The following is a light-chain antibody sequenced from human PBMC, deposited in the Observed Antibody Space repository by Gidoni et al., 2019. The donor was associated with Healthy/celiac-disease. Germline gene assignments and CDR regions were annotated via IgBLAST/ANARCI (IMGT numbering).Light chain of an antibody. CDR3: LQDDNYPLT. Sequence: AIQITQSPSSLSASVEDRVTITCRAIQGIRNDLGWYQQKPGKATKLLIYAASSLQSGVPSRFIVSGSGTDFTLTISSLQPEDFATYYCLQDDNYPLTFGQGTKVEIK. CDR2: AAS. V-gene: IGKV1-6*01. CDR1: QGIRND. J-gene: IGKJ1*01.